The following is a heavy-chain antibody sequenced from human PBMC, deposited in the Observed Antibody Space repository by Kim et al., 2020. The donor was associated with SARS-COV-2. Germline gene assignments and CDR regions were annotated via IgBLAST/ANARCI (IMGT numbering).Heavy chain of an antibody. V-gene: IGHV4-4*02. CDR3: ARGYSGYDVPLGFDY. CDR2: IYHSGST. Sequence: SETLSLTCAVSGGSISSSNWWSWVRQPPGKGLEWIGEIYHSGSTNYNPSLKSRVTISVDKSKNQFSLKLSSVTAADTAVYYCARGYSGYDVPLGFDYWGQGTLVTVSS. D-gene: IGHD5-12*01. CDR1: GGSISSSNW. J-gene: IGHJ4*02.